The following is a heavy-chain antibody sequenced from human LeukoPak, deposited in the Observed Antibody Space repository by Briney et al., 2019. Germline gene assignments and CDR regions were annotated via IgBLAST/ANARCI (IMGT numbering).Heavy chain of an antibody. Sequence: GGSLRLSCAASGFTFSSYGMHWFRQAPGKGLEWVAVIWYDGSNKYYADSVKGRFTISRDNSKNTLYLQMNSLRAEGTAVYYCARVGRSREVTTFYFDYWGQGTLVTVSS. CDR3: ARVGRSREVTTFYFDY. CDR2: IWYDGSNK. J-gene: IGHJ4*02. CDR1: GFTFSSYG. V-gene: IGHV3-33*01. D-gene: IGHD4-11*01.